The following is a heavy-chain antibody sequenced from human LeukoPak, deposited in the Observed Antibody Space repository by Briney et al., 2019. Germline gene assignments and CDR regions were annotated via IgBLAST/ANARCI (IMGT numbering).Heavy chain of an antibody. Sequence: GGSLRLSCAASGFTFSSYAMHWVRQAPGKGLEWVALISYDGSNKYYADSVKGRFTISRDNSKNTLYLQMNSLRAEDTAVYYCASSKLRGYNWFDPWGQGTLVAVSS. CDR3: ASSKLRGYNWFDP. J-gene: IGHJ5*02. CDR2: ISYDGSNK. V-gene: IGHV3-30*04. D-gene: IGHD4-11*01. CDR1: GFTFSSYA.